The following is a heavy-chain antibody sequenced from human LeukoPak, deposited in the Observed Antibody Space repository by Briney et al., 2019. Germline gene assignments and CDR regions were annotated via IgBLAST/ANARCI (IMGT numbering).Heavy chain of an antibody. Sequence: ASVKVSCKASGYTFTSYYMHWVRRAPGQGLEWMGIINPSGGSTSYAQKFQGRVTMTRDTSTSTVYMELSSLRSEDTAVYYCARDREYYYDSSGSLGYWGQGTLVTVSS. V-gene: IGHV1-46*01. CDR3: ARDREYYYDSSGSLGY. CDR1: GYTFTSYY. J-gene: IGHJ4*02. CDR2: INPSGGST. D-gene: IGHD3-22*01.